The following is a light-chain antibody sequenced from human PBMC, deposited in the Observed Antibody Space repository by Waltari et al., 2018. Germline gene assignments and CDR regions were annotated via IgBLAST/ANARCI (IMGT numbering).Light chain of an antibody. Sequence: DIVMTQSPDSLAVSLGERATINCKSSQRVLYRSNTKNYLAWYQQKAGQPPKLLIYWASTRESGVPDRFSGSGSGTDFTLTISSLQAEDVAVYYCHQYYATPPDGKTFGQGTKVEIK. V-gene: IGKV4-1*01. CDR1: QRVLYRSNTKNY. CDR2: WAS. CDR3: HQYYATPPDGKT. J-gene: IGKJ1*01.